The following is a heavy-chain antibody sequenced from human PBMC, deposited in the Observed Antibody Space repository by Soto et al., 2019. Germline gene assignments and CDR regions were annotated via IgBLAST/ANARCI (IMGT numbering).Heavy chain of an antibody. D-gene: IGHD6-6*01. CDR2: IYYSGST. Sequence: SETLSLTCTVSGGSISSYYWSWIRQPPGKGLEWIGYIYYSGSTNYNPSLKSRVTISVDTSKNQFSLKLSSVTAADTAVYYCARDTSIAARRSIGDYYGMDVWGQGTTVTVSS. V-gene: IGHV4-59*01. CDR3: ARDTSIAARRSIGDYYGMDV. CDR1: GGSISSYY. J-gene: IGHJ6*02.